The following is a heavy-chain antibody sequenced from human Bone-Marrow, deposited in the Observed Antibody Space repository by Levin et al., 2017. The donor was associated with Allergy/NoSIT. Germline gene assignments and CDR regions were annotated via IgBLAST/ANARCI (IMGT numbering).Heavy chain of an antibody. CDR2: ISYDGSKN. D-gene: IGHD3-16*01. CDR1: GFTFSNYG. Sequence: PGGSLRLSCAASGFTFSNYGLQWVRQAPGKGLEWVAFISYDGSKNDFGDSVKGRFTISRDNSKNTLSLQMNSLRAEDTAVYYCAKDYRPGELWSGLSDFWGQGTLVTVSS. J-gene: IGHJ4*02. V-gene: IGHV3-30*18. CDR3: AKDYRPGELWSGLSDF.